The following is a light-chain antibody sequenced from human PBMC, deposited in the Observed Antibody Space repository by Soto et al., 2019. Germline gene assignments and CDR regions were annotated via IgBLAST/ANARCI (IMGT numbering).Light chain of an antibody. CDR3: SSYTSINSYV. CDR1: SSDVGGYNY. J-gene: IGLJ1*01. Sequence: QSALTQPASVSGSPGQSITISCTGTSSDVGGYNYVSWYQQHPGKAPKLMIYYVSHRPSWVSNRVSGSKSGNTASLTISGLQAEDEADYYCSSYTSINSYVFGTGTKVTVL. V-gene: IGLV2-14*03. CDR2: YVS.